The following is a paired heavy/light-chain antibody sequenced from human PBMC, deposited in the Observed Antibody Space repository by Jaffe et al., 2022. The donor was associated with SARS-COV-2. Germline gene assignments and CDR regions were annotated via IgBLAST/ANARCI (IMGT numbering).Light chain of an antibody. Sequence: QLVLTQSPSASASLGASVKLTCTLSSGHSNYAIAWHQQQPEKGPRYLMKLNSDGSHSKGDGIPDRFSGSSSGAERYLTISSLQSEDEADYYCQTWGTGIRVFGGGTKLTVL. CDR2: LNSDGSH. CDR3: QTWGTGIRV. J-gene: IGLJ2*01. V-gene: IGLV4-69*01. CDR1: SGHSNYA.
Heavy chain of an antibody. Sequence: EVQLLESGGGLVQPGGSLRLSCAASGFTFSSYAMSWVRQAPGKGLEWVSVISVSGGSTYYADSLKGRFTISRDNSKNTLYLQMNSLRAGDTAIYYCAKDHSQVLQNGMDVWGQGTAVTVSS. CDR2: ISVSGGST. CDR3: AKDHSQVLQNGMDV. CDR1: GFTFSSYA. J-gene: IGHJ6*02. D-gene: IGHD2-8*02. V-gene: IGHV3-23*01.